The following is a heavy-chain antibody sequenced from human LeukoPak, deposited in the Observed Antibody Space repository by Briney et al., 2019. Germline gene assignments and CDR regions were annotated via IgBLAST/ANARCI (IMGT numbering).Heavy chain of an antibody. D-gene: IGHD4-17*01. CDR3: ARGTVGDYGDLNWFDP. CDR1: GGSISSSNW. Sequence: SGTLSLTCAVSGGSISSSNWWSWVRQPPGKGLEWIGEIYHSGSTNYNPSLKSRVTISVDKSKNQFSLKLSSVTAADTAVYYCARGTVGDYGDLNWFDPWGQGTLVTVSS. V-gene: IGHV4-4*02. J-gene: IGHJ5*02. CDR2: IYHSGST.